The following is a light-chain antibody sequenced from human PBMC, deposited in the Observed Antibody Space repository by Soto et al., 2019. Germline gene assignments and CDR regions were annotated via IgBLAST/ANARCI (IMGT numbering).Light chain of an antibody. CDR2: DAS. CDR3: QQSYSTWT. CDR1: QSISSY. V-gene: IGKV1-39*01. J-gene: IGKJ1*01. Sequence: DIQMTQSPSSLSASVGDRVTITCRASQSISSYLNWYQQKPGKAPKLLIYDASILQSWVPSRFSGSGSGTDFTLTISSLPPEEFATYYCQQSYSTWTFGQGTKVEIK.